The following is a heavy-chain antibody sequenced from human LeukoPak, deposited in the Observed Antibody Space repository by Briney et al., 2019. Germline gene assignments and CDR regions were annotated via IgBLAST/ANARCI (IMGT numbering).Heavy chain of an antibody. Sequence: SETLSLTCTVSGGSISSYYWSWIRQPPGKGLEWIGYIYYSGSTNYNPSLKSRVTISVDTSKNQFSLKLSSVTAADTAVYYCARGRVSSGWEDYWGQGTLVTVSS. D-gene: IGHD6-19*01. J-gene: IGHJ4*02. CDR2: IYYSGST. CDR1: GGSISSYY. V-gene: IGHV4-59*01. CDR3: ARGRVSSGWEDY.